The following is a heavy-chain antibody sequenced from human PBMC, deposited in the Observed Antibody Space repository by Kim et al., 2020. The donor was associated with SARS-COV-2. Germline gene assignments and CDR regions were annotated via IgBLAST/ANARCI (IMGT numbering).Heavy chain of an antibody. CDR2: VSYDGSDR. D-gene: IGHD7-27*01. J-gene: IGHJ6*02. V-gene: IGHV3-30*18. Sequence: GGSLRLSCAASGFIFSSYGMHWVRQAPGKGLEWVAVVSYDGSDRYYADSVKGRFTISRDNSKNTLYLQMNSLRAQDTAVYYCAKDRTGDDHYYYYGMDVWGQGTTVTVS. CDR3: AKDRTGDDHYYYYGMDV. CDR1: GFIFSSYG.